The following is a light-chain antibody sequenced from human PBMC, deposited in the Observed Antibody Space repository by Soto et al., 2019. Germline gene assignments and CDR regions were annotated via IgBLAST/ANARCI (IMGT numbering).Light chain of an antibody. V-gene: IGKV1-5*01. CDR3: QQYNSYSGM. CDR2: DAS. CDR1: QTIGSW. Sequence: DIQMTQSPSTLSAPVVDRVTVTCRASQTIGSWLAWYQQKPGRAPKLLIFDASSLESGVPSRFSGNGSGTEFTLTISGLQPDDFASYYCQQYNSYSGMFGQGTKVDI. J-gene: IGKJ1*01.